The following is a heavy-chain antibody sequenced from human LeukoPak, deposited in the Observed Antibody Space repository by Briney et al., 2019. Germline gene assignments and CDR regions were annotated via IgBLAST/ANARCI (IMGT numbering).Heavy chain of an antibody. J-gene: IGHJ4*02. CDR3: ARARLSTRIILLTLTGYFDY. CDR2: IYHSGST. D-gene: IGHD3-3*02. V-gene: IGHV4-30-2*01. CDR1: GGSISSGGYY. Sequence: SETLSLTCTVSGGSISSGGYYWSWIRQPPGKGLEWIGYIYHSGSTYYNPSLKSRVTISVDRSKNQFSLKLSSVTAADTAVYYCARARLSTRIILLTLTGYFDYWGQGTLVTVSS.